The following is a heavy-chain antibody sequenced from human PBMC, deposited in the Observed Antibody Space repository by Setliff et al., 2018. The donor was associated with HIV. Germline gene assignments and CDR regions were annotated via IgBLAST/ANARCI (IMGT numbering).Heavy chain of an antibody. J-gene: IGHJ4*02. CDR3: AKSHRTLYQRWYFDS. Sequence: PGGSLRLSCAGSGFTFDSHGMIWVRQAPGRGLELLSYINPAGITKYYANSVKGRFIISRDNSKNTMYLHLNSLRVEDTAVYFCAKSHRTLYQRWYFDSWGQGTLVTVSS. D-gene: IGHD6-25*01. CDR1: GFTFDSHG. V-gene: IGHV3-23*01. CDR2: INPAGITK.